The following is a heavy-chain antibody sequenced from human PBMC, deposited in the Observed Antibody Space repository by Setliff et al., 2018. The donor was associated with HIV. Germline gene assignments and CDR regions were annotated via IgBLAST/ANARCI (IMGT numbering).Heavy chain of an antibody. D-gene: IGHD1-26*01. CDR2: FGVSGSLSGDTP. J-gene: IGHJ3*02. V-gene: IGHV3-23*01. CDR3: AKDRAVGAFGDSFDI. Sequence: PGGSLRLSCTASGFTFIDYAMSWVRQAPEKGLEWVSTFGVSGSLSGDTPFYADFVKGRFTSSRDNSKNTLYLQMSSLTAEDTAIYYCAKDRAVGAFGDSFDIWGRGTMVTVSS. CDR1: GFTFIDYA.